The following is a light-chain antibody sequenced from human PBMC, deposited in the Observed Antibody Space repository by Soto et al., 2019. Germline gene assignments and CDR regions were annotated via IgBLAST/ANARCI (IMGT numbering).Light chain of an antibody. Sequence: EIVMTQSPATLSVSPGEGATLSCRASQSVHNDLAWYQQKPGQAPRLLIYDASTRASGIPARFSGSGSGTEFTLTIGSLKSEDFAVYYCQQYTNWPPLTFGGGTKVEI. J-gene: IGKJ4*01. CDR1: QSVHND. CDR2: DAS. V-gene: IGKV3-15*01. CDR3: QQYTNWPPLT.